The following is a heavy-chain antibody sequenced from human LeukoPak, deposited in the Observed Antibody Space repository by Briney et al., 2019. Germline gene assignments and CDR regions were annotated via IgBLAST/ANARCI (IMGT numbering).Heavy chain of an antibody. CDR1: GFTFSSYG. CDR3: AKDRDYDILTGYPQGHDY. J-gene: IGHJ4*02. D-gene: IGHD3-9*01. Sequence: GGSLRLSCAASGFTFSSYGMHWVRQAPGKGLEWVAFIRYDGSNKYYADSVKGRFTISRDNSKNTLYLQMNSLRAEDTAVYYCAKDRDYDILTGYPQGHDYWGQGTLVTVSS. CDR2: IRYDGSNK. V-gene: IGHV3-30*02.